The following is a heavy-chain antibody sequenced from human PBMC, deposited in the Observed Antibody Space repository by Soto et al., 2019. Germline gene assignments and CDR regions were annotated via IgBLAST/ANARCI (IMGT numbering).Heavy chain of an antibody. CDR1: GFSLSTSGVG. Sequence: QSTLKESGPTLVKPTQTLTLTCTFAGFSLSTSGVGVGWFRQPPGKALEWLALIYWDDDKRYSPSLKSRLTNTKDNSKNQELLTMTNMDPVDTATYYCGHRFSAITGFDPWGQGTLVTVSS. J-gene: IGHJ5*02. CDR3: GHRFSAITGFDP. D-gene: IGHD3-3*01. CDR2: IYWDDDK. V-gene: IGHV2-5*02.